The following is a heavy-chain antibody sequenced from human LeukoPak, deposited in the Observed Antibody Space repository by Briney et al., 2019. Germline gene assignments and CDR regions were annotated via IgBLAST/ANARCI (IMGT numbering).Heavy chain of an antibody. V-gene: IGHV3-23*01. CDR2: ISATGSTT. Sequence: GGSLRLSCTASGLTFSTYALSWVRQTPGKGLEWLSVISATGSTTYYADSVRGRFTIFRDNSKNTLYLRMNSLRVEDTAVYYCAKDSQSVAFFLDDAFDLWGQGTIVTVSA. D-gene: IGHD2/OR15-2a*01. J-gene: IGHJ3*01. CDR1: GLTFSTYA. CDR3: AKDSQSVAFFLDDAFDL.